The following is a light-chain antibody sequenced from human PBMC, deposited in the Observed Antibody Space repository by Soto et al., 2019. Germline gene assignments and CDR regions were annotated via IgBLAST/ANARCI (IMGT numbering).Light chain of an antibody. CDR3: QQYGSAPAWT. J-gene: IGKJ1*01. CDR2: GAS. Sequence: EIVLTQSPGTLSLSPGERATLSCRASQSISSSYLAWYQQKPGQAPRLLIYGASKRATGIPDRFSGSGSGTDFTLTSSILESEDLAVYYCQQYGSAPAWTFGQGTKGEIK. CDR1: QSISSSY. V-gene: IGKV3-20*01.